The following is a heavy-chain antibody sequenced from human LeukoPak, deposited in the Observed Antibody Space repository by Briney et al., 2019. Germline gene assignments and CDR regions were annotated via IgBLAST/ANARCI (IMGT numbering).Heavy chain of an antibody. CDR1: GFIFSDSV. CDR2: TSHDVKTT. D-gene: IGHD3-10*01. Sequence: GGSLRLSCVASGFIFSDSVIHWVRQAPGKGLEWVAVTSHDVKTTYYADSAKGRFTISRDNSRNTVFLQMNRLRPEDTAVYYCVKEAYYGWGSSPTFYFDYWGQGTRVTVSS. V-gene: IGHV3-30*04. J-gene: IGHJ4*02. CDR3: VKEAYYGWGSSPTFYFDY.